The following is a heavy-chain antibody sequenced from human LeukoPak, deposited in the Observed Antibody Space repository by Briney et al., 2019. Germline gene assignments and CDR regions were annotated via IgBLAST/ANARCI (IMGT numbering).Heavy chain of an antibody. J-gene: IGHJ4*02. CDR1: GFTFSSYG. Sequence: GGSLRLSCAASGFTFSSYGMHWVRQAPGKGLEWVAVISYDGSNKYYADSLKGRFTISRDNSKNTLYLQMNSLRAEDTAMYYCAKDGFDYWGQGTLVTVSS. V-gene: IGHV3-30*18. CDR2: ISYDGSNK. CDR3: AKDGFDY.